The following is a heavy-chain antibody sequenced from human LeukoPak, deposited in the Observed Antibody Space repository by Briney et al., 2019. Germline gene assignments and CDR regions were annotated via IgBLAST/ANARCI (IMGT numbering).Heavy chain of an antibody. V-gene: IGHV3-48*01. CDR3: ARDVGATDFDC. CDR2: ISRRTSTI. Sequence: GGSLRLSCAASGFTFSSYNMNWVRQAPGKGLEWVSHISRRTSTIYYADSVKGRFTISRDNAKKSLYLEMNSLRAEDTAVYYCARDVGATDFDCWGQGTLATVSS. J-gene: IGHJ4*02. D-gene: IGHD1-26*01. CDR1: GFTFSSYN.